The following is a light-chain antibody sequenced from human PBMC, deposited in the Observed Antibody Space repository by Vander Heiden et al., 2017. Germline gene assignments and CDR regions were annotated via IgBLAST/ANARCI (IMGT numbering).Light chain of an antibody. Sequence: DIQLTQSPSFLSASVGDRVTITCRASQGISSYLAWYQQKPSRFSGSGSGTEFTLTISSLQPEDFATYYCQQLNSYPSTFGHGTRVDIK. CDR1: QGISSY. V-gene: IGKV1-9*01. J-gene: IGKJ3*01. CDR3: QQLNSYPST.